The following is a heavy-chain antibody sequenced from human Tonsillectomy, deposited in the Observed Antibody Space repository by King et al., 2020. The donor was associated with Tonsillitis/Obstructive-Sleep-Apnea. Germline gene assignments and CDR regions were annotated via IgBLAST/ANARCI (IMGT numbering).Heavy chain of an antibody. CDR1: GYTFTSQW. D-gene: IGHD3-3*01. CDR2: IFPGDSKT. CDR3: ARLPYFDLWSCPFFDY. Sequence: QLVQSGAEVKKPGESLKIACKGSGYTFTSQWIGWVRQMPGKGLEWVGIIFPGDSKTRYSPSFQGQVTISADKSINTAYLQWSSLRASDTAIYYCARLPYFDLWSCPFFDYWGQGTLVTVSS. V-gene: IGHV5-51*01. J-gene: IGHJ4*02.